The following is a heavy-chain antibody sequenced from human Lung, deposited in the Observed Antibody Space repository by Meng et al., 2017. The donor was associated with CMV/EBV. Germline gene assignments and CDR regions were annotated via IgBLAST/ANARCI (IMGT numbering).Heavy chain of an antibody. Sequence: GHLQESGPGLVKPSQTLSLTCTVSGGSISSGDYYWSWIRQPPGKGLEWIGYIYYSGSTYYNPSLKSRVTISVDTSKNQFSLKLSSVTAADTAVYYCARDRTTGRYFDYWGQGTLVTVSS. D-gene: IGHD4-11*01. CDR1: GGSISSGDYY. CDR3: ARDRTTGRYFDY. J-gene: IGHJ4*02. CDR2: IYYSGST. V-gene: IGHV4-30-4*01.